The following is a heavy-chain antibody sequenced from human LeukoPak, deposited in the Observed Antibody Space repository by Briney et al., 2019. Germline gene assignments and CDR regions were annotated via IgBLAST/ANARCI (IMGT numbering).Heavy chain of an antibody. CDR1: GFSFSSYG. Sequence: PGGSLRLSCAASGFSFSSYGMHWVRQAPGKGLEWVAFIRYDGSNKYDADSAKGRFTISRDNSKNTLYLQMNSLRAEDTAVYYCAREETVAVGYYFDYWGQGTLVAVSS. V-gene: IGHV3-30*02. CDR2: IRYDGSNK. CDR3: AREETVAVGYYFDY. D-gene: IGHD6-19*01. J-gene: IGHJ4*02.